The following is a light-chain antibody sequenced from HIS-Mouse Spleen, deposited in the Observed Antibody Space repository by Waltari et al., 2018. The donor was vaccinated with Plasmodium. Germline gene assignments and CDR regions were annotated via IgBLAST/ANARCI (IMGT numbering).Light chain of an antibody. CDR2: AAS. CDR3: QQYYSYLLT. J-gene: IGKJ4*01. V-gene: IGKV1-8*01. CDR1: QGISSY. Sequence: AIRLTQSPSSFSASRGDRVTITCRASQGISSYLAWYQQKPGKAPKLLIYAASTLQSGVPSRFSGSGSGTDFTLTISCLQSEDFATYYCQQYYSYLLTFGGGTKVEIK.